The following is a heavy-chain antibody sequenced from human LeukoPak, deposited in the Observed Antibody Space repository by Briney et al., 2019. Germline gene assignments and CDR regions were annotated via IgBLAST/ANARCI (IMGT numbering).Heavy chain of an antibody. Sequence: GGSLRLSCAASGFTFDDYAMHWVRQAPGKGLEWASGISWNSGSIGYADSVKGRFTISRDNAKNSLYLQMNSLRAEDTALYYCARSEDSDYWGQGTLVTVSS. CDR2: ISWNSGSI. CDR3: ARSEDSDY. V-gene: IGHV3-9*01. J-gene: IGHJ4*02. CDR1: GFTFDDYA. D-gene: IGHD2-15*01.